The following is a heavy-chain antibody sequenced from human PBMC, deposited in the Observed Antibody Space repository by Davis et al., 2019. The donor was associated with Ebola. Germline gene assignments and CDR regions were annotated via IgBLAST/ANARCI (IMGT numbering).Heavy chain of an antibody. CDR2: ISTYNGNT. J-gene: IGHJ4*02. Sequence: AASVKVSCKASGYSFTSDGISWVQQAPGQGLEWMGWISTYNGNTNYAQKFQGRVTMTTDTYTSTAYMELRSLRSDDTAVYFCAKDVRGTTGPSEYWGQGTLVTVSS. D-gene: IGHD1-1*01. CDR3: AKDVRGTTGPSEY. V-gene: IGHV1-18*01. CDR1: GYSFTSDG.